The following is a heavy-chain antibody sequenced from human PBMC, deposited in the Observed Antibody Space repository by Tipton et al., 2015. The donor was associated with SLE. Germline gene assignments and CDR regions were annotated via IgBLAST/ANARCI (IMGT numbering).Heavy chain of an antibody. CDR2: IYYSGST. Sequence: LRLSCAVNGESSSGYYWSWIRQHPGKGLEWIGYIYYSGSTYYNPSLRSRVTISVDTSKNQFSLKLTSVTAADTAVYYCARVGAGPRLFDYWGQGTLVTVSS. CDR3: ARVGAGPRLFDY. CDR1: GESSSGYY. J-gene: IGHJ4*02. V-gene: IGHV4-31*11. D-gene: IGHD3-16*01.